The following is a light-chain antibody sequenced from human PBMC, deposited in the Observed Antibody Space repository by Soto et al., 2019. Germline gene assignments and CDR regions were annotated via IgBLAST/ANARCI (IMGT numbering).Light chain of an antibody. CDR2: GAS. CDR3: QQCGSPPIP. V-gene: IGKV3-20*01. J-gene: IGKJ5*01. CDR1: QSVPSNY. Sequence: ENVLTQSPGTLSLSPGERATLSCRASQSVPSNYLAWYQHKPGQAPRLLIYGASSRATDIPDRFSGSGSGTDFPLTISRLEPEDFAVYYCQQCGSPPIPFGQGTRLEIK.